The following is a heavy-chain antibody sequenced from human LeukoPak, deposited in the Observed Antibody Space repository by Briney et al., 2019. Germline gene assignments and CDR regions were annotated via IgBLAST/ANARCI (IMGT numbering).Heavy chain of an antibody. V-gene: IGHV3-23*01. J-gene: IGHJ4*02. CDR3: AKDVNRVSDS. CDR2: ISGGGGST. Sequence: GGSLRLSCAASGFTFSTYAMSWVRQAPGKGLEWVSGISGGGGSTYYADSVKGRFTISRDNSKNTLYLQMNSLRAEDTAVYYCAKDVNRVSDSWGQGTLVTVSS. CDR1: GFTFSTYA. D-gene: IGHD2/OR15-2a*01.